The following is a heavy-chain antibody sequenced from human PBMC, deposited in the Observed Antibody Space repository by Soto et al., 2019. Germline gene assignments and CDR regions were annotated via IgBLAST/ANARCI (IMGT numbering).Heavy chain of an antibody. V-gene: IGHV3-23*01. CDR1: GFTFSTYV. CDR2: ISYSADKT. J-gene: IGHJ3*02. D-gene: IGHD1-7*01. Sequence: EVQMLETGGGLVQPGGSLRLSCAASGFTFSTYVMNWVRQAPGKGLEWVATISYSADKTFYADSVKGRLTISRDNSRDTRFLQMTGLCGEDAALYYCARRAKTATTTWGAVEIWGQGTMVTVSS. CDR3: ARRAKTATTTWGAVEI.